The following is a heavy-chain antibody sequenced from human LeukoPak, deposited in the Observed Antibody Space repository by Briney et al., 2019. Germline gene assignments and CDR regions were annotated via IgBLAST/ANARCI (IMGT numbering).Heavy chain of an antibody. CDR2: ISSSGSTI. D-gene: IGHD6-13*01. CDR3: AREGRAANFDY. V-gene: IGHV3-48*03. CDR1: GFTFSDYE. Sequence: GGSLRLSCAASGFTFSDYEMNWVRQAPGKGLEWVSYISSSGSTIYYADSVKGRFTISRDNAKNSLYLQMNSLRAEDTAVYYCAREGRAANFDYWGQGTLVTVSS. J-gene: IGHJ4*02.